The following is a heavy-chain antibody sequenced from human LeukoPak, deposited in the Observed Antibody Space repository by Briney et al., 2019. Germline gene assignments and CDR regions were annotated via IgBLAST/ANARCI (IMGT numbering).Heavy chain of an antibody. CDR3: ARGDPVFTVRGNDY. J-gene: IGHJ4*02. D-gene: IGHD4-17*01. CDR1: GYTFTSYD. V-gene: IGHV1-8*01. CDR2: MNPNSGNT. Sequence: ASVKVSCKASGYTFTSYDINWVRQATGQGLEWMGWMNPNSGNTGYAQKFQGRVTMTRNTSISTAYMELSSLRSEDTAVYYCARGDPVFTVRGNDYWGQGTLVTVSS.